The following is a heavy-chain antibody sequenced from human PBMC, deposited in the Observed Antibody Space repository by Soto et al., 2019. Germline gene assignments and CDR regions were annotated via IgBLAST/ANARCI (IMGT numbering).Heavy chain of an antibody. CDR2: INHSGST. CDR3: SILAPTYCSSGVCYSWYLDY. CDR1: GGSFSGYY. J-gene: IGHJ4*02. V-gene: IGHV4-34*01. D-gene: IGHD2-8*01. Sequence: SETLSLTCAVYGGSFSGYYWSWIRQPPGKGLEWIGEINHSGSTNYNPSLKSRVTISVDTSKNQFSLKLSSVTAADTAVYYFSILAPTYCSSGVCYSWYLDYWGQGTLVRVSS.